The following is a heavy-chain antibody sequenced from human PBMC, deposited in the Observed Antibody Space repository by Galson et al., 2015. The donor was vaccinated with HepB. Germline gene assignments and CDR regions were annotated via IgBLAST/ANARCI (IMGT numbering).Heavy chain of an antibody. CDR3: AKDKYSYGEMEDAFDI. D-gene: IGHD5-18*01. CDR2: ISGSGGST. J-gene: IGHJ3*02. Sequence: SLRLSCAASGFTFSSYAMSWVRQAPGKGLEWVSAISGSGGSTYYADSVKGRFTISRDNSKNTLYLQMNSLRAEDTAVYYCAKDKYSYGEMEDAFDIWGQGTMVTVSS. CDR1: GFTFSSYA. V-gene: IGHV3-23*01.